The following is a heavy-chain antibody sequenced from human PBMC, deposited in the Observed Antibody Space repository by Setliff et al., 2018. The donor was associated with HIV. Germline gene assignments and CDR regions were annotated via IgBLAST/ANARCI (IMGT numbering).Heavy chain of an antibody. D-gene: IGHD6-19*01. CDR3: VKSEIAVSGKLYFEY. J-gene: IGHJ4*02. V-gene: IGHV5-51*01. CDR2: IYPGDSDT. Sequence: GESLKISCRGSGYTFTNYWIGWVRQMPGRGLEWVGIIYPGDSDTRYSPPFEGQVTMSADKSINTAYLQWNSLKASDSGMYFCVKSEIAVSGKLYFEYWGQGTLVTVSS. CDR1: GYTFTNYW.